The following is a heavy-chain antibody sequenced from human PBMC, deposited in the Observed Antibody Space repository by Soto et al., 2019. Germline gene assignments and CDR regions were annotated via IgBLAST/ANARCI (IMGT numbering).Heavy chain of an antibody. V-gene: IGHV3-7*03. CDR2: IRQDGSDK. Sequence: EVQLVESGGGLVQPGGSLRLSCATSGFTFSTYFMSWVRQAPGKGLEWVANIRQDGSDKYYVDSVEGRFAIARDNPKNSLYLQMNSLRAEDTAVYYCARISGDPMVAWYFDLWGRGTLVTVSS. CDR1: GFTFSTYF. J-gene: IGHJ2*01. CDR3: ARISGDPMVAWYFDL. D-gene: IGHD2-15*01.